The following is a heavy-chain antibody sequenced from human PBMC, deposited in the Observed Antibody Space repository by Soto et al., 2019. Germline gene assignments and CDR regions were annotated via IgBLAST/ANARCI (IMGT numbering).Heavy chain of an antibody. CDR3: ARGRKGMDV. V-gene: IGHV1-8*01. J-gene: IGHJ6*02. Sequence: QMQLVQSGAEVKKPGASVKVSCKASGDPFSNYDMKWVRQATGQGLEWMGWMNPNSGNTGYARKFQGRVTMTRNTSISTVYMELSSLRSKDTAVYYCARGRKGMDVWGQGTTVTVSS. CDR2: MNPNSGNT. CDR1: GDPFSNYD.